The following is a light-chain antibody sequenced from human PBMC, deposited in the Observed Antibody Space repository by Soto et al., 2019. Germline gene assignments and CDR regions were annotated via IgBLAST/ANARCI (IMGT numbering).Light chain of an antibody. CDR3: QQYNNWPPWT. V-gene: IGKV3-15*01. J-gene: IGKJ1*01. Sequence: VLTQSPATLSVSPGERATLSCRASQSVSSSLAWYQQKPGQAPRLLIYGASTRATGIPARFSGSGSGTEFTLTISSLQSEDLAVYYCQQYNNWPPWTFGQGTKV. CDR1: QSVSSS. CDR2: GAS.